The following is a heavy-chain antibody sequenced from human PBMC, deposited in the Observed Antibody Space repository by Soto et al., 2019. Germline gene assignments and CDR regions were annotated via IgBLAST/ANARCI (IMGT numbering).Heavy chain of an antibody. CDR1: GYTFTSYG. CDR2: ISAYNGNT. CDR3: GRDFSLHWGAASGY. V-gene: IGHV1-18*01. Sequence: ASVKVSCKASGYTFTSYGISWVRQAPGQGLEWMGWISAYNGNTNYAQKLQGRVTMTTDTSTSTAYMELRSLRSDDTAVYYCGRDFSLHWGAASGYWGQGTLVTVSS. J-gene: IGHJ4*02. D-gene: IGHD3-16*01.